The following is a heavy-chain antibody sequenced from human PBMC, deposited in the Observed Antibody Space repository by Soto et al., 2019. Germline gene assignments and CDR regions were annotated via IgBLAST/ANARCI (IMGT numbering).Heavy chain of an antibody. CDR3: ARYQLELRLVLDYYHYYMDV. V-gene: IGHV4-59*08. D-gene: IGHD1-7*01. CDR1: GGSISSYY. CDR2: IYYSGST. J-gene: IGHJ6*03. Sequence: SETLSLTCTVSGGSISSYYWSWIRQPPGKGLEWIGYIYYSGSTNYNPSLKSRVTISVDTSKNQFSLKLSSVTAADTAVYYCARYQLELRLVLDYYHYYMDVWGKGTTVTVSS.